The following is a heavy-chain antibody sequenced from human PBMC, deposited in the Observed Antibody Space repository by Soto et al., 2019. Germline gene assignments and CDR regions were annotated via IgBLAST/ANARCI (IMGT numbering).Heavy chain of an antibody. CDR3: TTNSVTDFYYYGMEV. V-gene: IGHV3-15*01. CDR1: GFTFSNGW. CDR2: IKTNIDGGRI. Sequence: EVQLVEAGGGLVKPGGSLRLSCEGSGFTFSNGWMTWVRQAPGNWLEWVGRIKTNIDGGRIDYAAPVKGRFTISRDDSKNTLYLQMNSLKTEDTGVYYCTTNSVTDFYYYGMEVWGLGTTVTVSS. J-gene: IGHJ6*02.